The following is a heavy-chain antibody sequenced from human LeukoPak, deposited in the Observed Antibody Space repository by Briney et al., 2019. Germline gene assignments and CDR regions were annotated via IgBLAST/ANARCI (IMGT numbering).Heavy chain of an antibody. CDR1: GFTFSTYA. Sequence: GGSLRLSCAASGFTFSTYAMHWVRQSPGKGLGWVAVISYDASNKYYADSVKGRFTISRDNSKNTLYLQMNSLRAEDTAVYYCASHKPHPVRYYFDSSGAIDYWGQGTLVTVSS. CDR2: ISYDASNK. CDR3: ASHKPHPVRYYFDSSGAIDY. J-gene: IGHJ4*02. V-gene: IGHV3-30-3*01. D-gene: IGHD3-22*01.